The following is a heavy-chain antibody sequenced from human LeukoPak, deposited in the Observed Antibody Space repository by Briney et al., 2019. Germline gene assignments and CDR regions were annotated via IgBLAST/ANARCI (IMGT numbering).Heavy chain of an antibody. D-gene: IGHD6-19*01. CDR2: ISYDGSNK. J-gene: IGHJ6*03. CDR3: AKVSSSGWYYSIAYYYYMDV. V-gene: IGHV3-30*18. Sequence: PGGSLRLSCAASGFTFSSYGMHWVRQAPGKGLEWVAVISYDGSNKYYADSVKGRFTISRDNSKNTLYLQMNSLRAEDTAVYYCAKVSSSGWYYSIAYYYYMDVWGKGTTVTVSS. CDR1: GFTFSSYG.